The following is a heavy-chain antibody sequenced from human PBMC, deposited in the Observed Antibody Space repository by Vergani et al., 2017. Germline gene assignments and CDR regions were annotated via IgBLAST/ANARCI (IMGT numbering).Heavy chain of an antibody. CDR3: AKPLGNDYYCMDV. V-gene: IGHV3-43D*04. D-gene: IGHD7-27*01. CDR2: ISWDGGST. Sequence: VQLVESGGGVVQPGTSLRLSCAASGFTFDDYAMHWVRQAPGKGLEWVSLISWDGGSTYYADSVKGRFTISRDNSKNSLYLQMNSLRAEDTALYYCAKPLGNDYYCMDVWGQGTTVTVSS. CDR1: GFTFDDYA. J-gene: IGHJ6*02.